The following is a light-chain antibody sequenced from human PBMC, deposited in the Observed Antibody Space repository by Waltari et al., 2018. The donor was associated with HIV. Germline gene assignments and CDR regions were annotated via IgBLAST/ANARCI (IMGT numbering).Light chain of an antibody. Sequence: QSVLTQPPSASGTPGQRVTISCSGSSSNIGSNYVYWYQHLPGTPPKLLIYRNNHRPYGVPDRFSRSKSGTSATLPISGLRAEDEADYYVATWDDSLSGSVFGGGTKLTVL. CDR1: SSNIGSNY. CDR2: RNN. CDR3: ATWDDSLSGSV. V-gene: IGLV1-47*01. J-gene: IGLJ2*01.